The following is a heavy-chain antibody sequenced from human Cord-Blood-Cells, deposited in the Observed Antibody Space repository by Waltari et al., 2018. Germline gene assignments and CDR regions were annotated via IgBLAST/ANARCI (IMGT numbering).Heavy chain of an antibody. CDR3: ARSASSSWFDY. V-gene: IGHV3-21*01. CDR1: SSYS. J-gene: IGHJ4*02. CDR2: ISSSSSYI. D-gene: IGHD6-13*01. Sequence: SSYSMNWVRQAPGKGLEWVSSISSSSSYIYYADSVKGRFTISRDNAKNSLYLQMNSLRAEDTAVYYCARSASSSWFDYWGQGTLVTVSS.